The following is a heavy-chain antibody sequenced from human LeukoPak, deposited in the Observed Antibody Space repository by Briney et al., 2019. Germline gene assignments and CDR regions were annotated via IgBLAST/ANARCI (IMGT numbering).Heavy chain of an antibody. J-gene: IGHJ6*03. V-gene: IGHV3-23*01. CDR1: GFTFSSYA. D-gene: IGHD2-21*01. Sequence: GGSLRLSCAASGFTFSSYAMSWVRQAPGKGLEWVSAISGSGGSTYYADSVKGRFTISRDNSKNTLYLQMNSLRAEDTAVYYCAKAGAIIYYYYMDVWGKGTAVTVSS. CDR2: ISGSGGST. CDR3: AKAGAIIYYYYMDV.